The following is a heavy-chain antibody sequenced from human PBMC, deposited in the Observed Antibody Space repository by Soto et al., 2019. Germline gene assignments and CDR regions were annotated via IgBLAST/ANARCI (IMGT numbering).Heavy chain of an antibody. CDR1: GGSFSGYY. J-gene: IGHJ6*02. V-gene: IGHV4-34*01. CDR3: ARASMVRGVSYYYYYYGMDV. Sequence: PSETLSLTCAVYGGSFSGYYWSWIRQPPGKGLEWIGEINHSGSTNYNPSLKSRATISVDTSKNQLSLKLSSVTAADTAVYYCARASMVRGVSYYYYYYGMDVWGQGTTVTVSS. D-gene: IGHD3-10*01. CDR2: INHSGST.